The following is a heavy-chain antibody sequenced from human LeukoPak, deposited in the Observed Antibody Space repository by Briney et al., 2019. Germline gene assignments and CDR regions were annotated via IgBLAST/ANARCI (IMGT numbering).Heavy chain of an antibody. CDR2: ISSSSSYI. J-gene: IGHJ4*02. Sequence: GGSLRLSCAASGFTFSSYSMNWVRQAPGKGLEWVSSISSSSSYIYYADSVKGRFTISRDNAKNSLYLQMNSLRAEDTAVYYCARGLLRFLEWSHEGFDYWGQGTLVTVSS. V-gene: IGHV3-21*01. CDR3: ARGLLRFLEWSHEGFDY. D-gene: IGHD3-3*01. CDR1: GFTFSSYS.